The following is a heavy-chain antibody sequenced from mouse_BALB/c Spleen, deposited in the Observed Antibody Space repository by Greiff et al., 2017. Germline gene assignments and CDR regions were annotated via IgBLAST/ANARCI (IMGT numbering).Heavy chain of an antibody. J-gene: IGHJ2*01. Sequence: EVQLQESGGGLVQPGGSLKLSCVASGFTFSNYWMNWVRQSPEKGLEWVAEIRLKSNNYATHYAESVKGRFTISRDDSKSSVYLQMNNLRAEDTGIYYCTMGYDYFDYWGQGTTLTVSS. CDR1: GFTFSNYW. CDR2: IRLKSNNYAT. CDR3: TMGYDYFDY. V-gene: IGHV6-6*02. D-gene: IGHD2-14*01.